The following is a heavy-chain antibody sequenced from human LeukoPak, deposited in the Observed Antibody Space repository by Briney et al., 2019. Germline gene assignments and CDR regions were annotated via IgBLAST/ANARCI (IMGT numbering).Heavy chain of an antibody. Sequence: GGSLRPSCAASGFTFSSYGMHWVRQAPGKGLEWVAFIRYDGSNKYYADSVKGRFTISRDNSKNTLYLQMNSLRAEDTAVYYCAKPNRDTAMVDYWGQGTLVTVSS. D-gene: IGHD5-18*01. CDR1: GFTFSSYG. CDR3: AKPNRDTAMVDY. V-gene: IGHV3-30*02. CDR2: IRYDGSNK. J-gene: IGHJ4*02.